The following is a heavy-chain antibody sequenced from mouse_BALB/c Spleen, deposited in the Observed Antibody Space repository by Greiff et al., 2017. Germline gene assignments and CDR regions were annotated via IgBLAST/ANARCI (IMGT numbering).Heavy chain of an antibody. D-gene: IGHD1-1*01. CDR2: INPGSGGT. CDR1: GYAFTNYL. J-gene: IGHJ4*01. CDR3: ARRGFITTVVGYYYAMDY. V-gene: IGHV1-54*03. Sequence: VQLQQSGAELVRPGTSVKVSCKASGYAFTNYLIEWVKQRPGQGLEWIGVINPGSGGTNYNEKFKGKATLTADKSSSTAYMQLSSLTSDDSAVYFCARRGFITTVVGYYYAMDYWGQGTSVTVSS.